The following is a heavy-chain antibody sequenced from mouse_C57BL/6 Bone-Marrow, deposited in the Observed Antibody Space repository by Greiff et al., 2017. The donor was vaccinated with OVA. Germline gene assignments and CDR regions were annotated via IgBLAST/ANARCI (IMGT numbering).Heavy chain of an antibody. Sequence: VQLKQSGAELVRPGASVKLSCTASGFNIKDYYMHWVKQRPEQGLEWIGRIDPEDGDTEYAPKFQGQATMTADTSSNTAYLQLSSLTYEDTAVYYCTVYDGYYEAYWGQGTLVTVSA. D-gene: IGHD2-3*01. CDR2: IDPEDGDT. V-gene: IGHV14-1*01. J-gene: IGHJ3*01. CDR1: GFNIKDYY. CDR3: TVYDGYYEAY.